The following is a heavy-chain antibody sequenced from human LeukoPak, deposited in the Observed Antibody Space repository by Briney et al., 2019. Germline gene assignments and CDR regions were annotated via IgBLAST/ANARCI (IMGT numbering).Heavy chain of an antibody. CDR2: ISGSGGGT. V-gene: IGHV3-23*01. D-gene: IGHD4-17*01. CDR1: GSTFSIYG. Sequence: GGSLRLSCTAPGSTFSIYGMSWVRHAPRQGLEWVSAISGSGGGTYYADSVKGRFTISRDNSKNTLYLQMNSLRAEDTAVYYCARRRRSVNGDPRDYFDYWGQGTLVTVSS. J-gene: IGHJ4*02. CDR3: ARRRRSVNGDPRDYFDY.